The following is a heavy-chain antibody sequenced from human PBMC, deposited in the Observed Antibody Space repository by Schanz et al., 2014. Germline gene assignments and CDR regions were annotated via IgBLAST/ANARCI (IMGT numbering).Heavy chain of an antibody. CDR2: ISGGGGTR. V-gene: IGHV3-23*01. CDR1: GFTFGSYG. Sequence: EVQLLESGGGLVQPGGSLRLSCAASGFTFGSYGMSWVRQGPGKGLEWVSGISGGGGTRNYADSVKGRFTISRDNSKNTLYLQMNSLRADDTAVYFCARAHGNNWYGKGLDYWGQGTQVTVSS. CDR3: ARAHGNNWYGKGLDY. J-gene: IGHJ4*02. D-gene: IGHD1-1*01.